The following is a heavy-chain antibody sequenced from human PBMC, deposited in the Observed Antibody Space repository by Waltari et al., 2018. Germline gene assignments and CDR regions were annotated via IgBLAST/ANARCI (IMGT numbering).Heavy chain of an antibody. Sequence: EVQLVESGGGLAKPGGSLILSCTASRSAFSSYHMSWVRQAPGKGLEWVSSISSTSTFISYADSLKGRFRISRDNAKNTVSLLMNSLRAEDTAVYYCAREDRQVGLLGALDIWGQGTFVTVSS. D-gene: IGHD1-7*01. CDR2: ISSTSTFI. CDR1: RSAFSSYH. V-gene: IGHV3-21*01. CDR3: AREDRQVGLLGALDI. J-gene: IGHJ3*02.